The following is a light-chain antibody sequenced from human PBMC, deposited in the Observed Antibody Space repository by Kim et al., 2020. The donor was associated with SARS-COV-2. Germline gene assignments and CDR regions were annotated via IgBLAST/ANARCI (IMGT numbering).Light chain of an antibody. V-gene: IGLV2-14*03. Sequence: GQSITVACNGTSSDIVRYNYVSWYQQHPGKAPKLIMYDVSERPSGVSYRFSGSKSGNTASLTISGLQAEDEANYYCSSYTSSDTVLFGGGTQLTVL. CDR1: SSDIVRYNY. CDR2: DVS. CDR3: SSYTSSDTVL. J-gene: IGLJ2*01.